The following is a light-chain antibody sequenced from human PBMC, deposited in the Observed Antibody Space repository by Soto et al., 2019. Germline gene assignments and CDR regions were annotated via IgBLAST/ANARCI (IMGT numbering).Light chain of an antibody. Sequence: QSALTQPASVSGSPGQSITISCTGTSSDVGSYNLVSWYQQHPGKAPKLMIYEGSKRPSGVSNRFSGSKSGNTASLTISGLQAEDEADYYSCSYASSSTFVVFGGGTKLTVL. CDR3: CSYASSSTFVV. CDR1: SSDVGSYNL. V-gene: IGLV2-23*03. CDR2: EGS. J-gene: IGLJ2*01.